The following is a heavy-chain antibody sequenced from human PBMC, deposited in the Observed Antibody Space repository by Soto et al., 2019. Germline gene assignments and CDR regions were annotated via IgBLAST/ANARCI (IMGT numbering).Heavy chain of an antibody. CDR2: IYYSGST. CDR1: GGSISSYY. CDR3: ARESRLGRYYYYMDV. D-gene: IGHD3-16*01. Sequence: SETLSLTCTVSGGSISSYYWSWIRQPPGKGLEWIGYIYYSGSTNYNPSLKSRVTISVDTSKNQFSLKLSSVTAADTAVYYCARESRLGRYYYYMDVWGKGTTVTVS. J-gene: IGHJ6*03. V-gene: IGHV4-59*01.